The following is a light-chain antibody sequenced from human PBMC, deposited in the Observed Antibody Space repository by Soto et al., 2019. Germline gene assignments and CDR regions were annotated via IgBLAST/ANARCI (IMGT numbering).Light chain of an antibody. CDR1: QSVSSY. CDR2: DAS. Sequence: DNVLTQSPATLYLSPGERATLSCRASQSVSSYLAWYQQKPGQAPRLLIYDASNRATGIPARFSGSGSGTDFTLTISSLEPEDFAVYYCQQRSNWTFGQGTRLEIK. V-gene: IGKV3-11*01. J-gene: IGKJ5*01. CDR3: QQRSNWT.